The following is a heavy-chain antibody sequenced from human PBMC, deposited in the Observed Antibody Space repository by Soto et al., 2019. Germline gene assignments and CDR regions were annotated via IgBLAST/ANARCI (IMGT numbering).Heavy chain of an antibody. CDR3: AGERGGPTTSAFEI. Sequence: EVQLVESGGGLVQPGGSLRLSCAASGFTFNSYYMTWVRQAPGKGLEWVANIRQDGSDKYYVGSVKGRFTISRDNAKKSLYLQMNSLRAEDTAVYYCAGERGGPTTSAFEIWGQGTMVTVSS. D-gene: IGHD1-26*01. V-gene: IGHV3-7*04. CDR1: GFTFNSYY. J-gene: IGHJ3*02. CDR2: IRQDGSDK.